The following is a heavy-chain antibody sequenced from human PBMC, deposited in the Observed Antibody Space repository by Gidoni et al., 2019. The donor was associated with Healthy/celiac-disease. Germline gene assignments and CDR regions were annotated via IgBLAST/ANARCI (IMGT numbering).Heavy chain of an antibody. D-gene: IGHD6-19*01. V-gene: IGHV1-2*02. CDR2: INPNSGGT. Sequence: QVQLVQSGAEVKKHGASVKVSCKASGYTFNGYWMHWVRQAPGQGLEWMGWINPNSGGTDYAQNFQGRVTMTRDTSISTAYMELTRLTSDDTAVYYCASAYSSGWSDYWGQGTLVTVSS. CDR1: GYTFNGYW. CDR3: ASAYSSGWSDY. J-gene: IGHJ4*02.